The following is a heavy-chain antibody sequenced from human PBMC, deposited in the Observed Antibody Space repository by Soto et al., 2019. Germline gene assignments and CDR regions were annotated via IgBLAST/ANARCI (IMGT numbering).Heavy chain of an antibody. CDR3: AAESYYESNGTKGRID. CDR1: GYTFTGYY. V-gene: IGHV1-2*04. J-gene: IGHJ4*02. CDR2: INPNSGGT. Sequence: ASVKVSCKASGYTFTGYYMHWVRQAPGQGLEWMGWINPNSGGTNYAQKFQGWVTMTRDTSTNTAYMGLSSLRSEDTAVYYCAAESYYESNGTKGRIDWGQGTLVTVSS. D-gene: IGHD3-22*01.